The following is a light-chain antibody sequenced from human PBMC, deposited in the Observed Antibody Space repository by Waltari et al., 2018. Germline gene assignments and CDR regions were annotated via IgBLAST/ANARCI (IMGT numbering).Light chain of an antibody. CDR3: QQRSNWPLT. V-gene: IGKV3-11*01. J-gene: IGKJ4*01. CDR1: QSVNDY. Sequence: EVVLTQSPATLSLSPGERATLSCRASQSVNDYLAWYQQKPGQAHRLLMYDASNRATGIPARFSGSGSGTDFTLTISSLESEDFAVYYCQQRSNWPLTFGGGTKVEIK. CDR2: DAS.